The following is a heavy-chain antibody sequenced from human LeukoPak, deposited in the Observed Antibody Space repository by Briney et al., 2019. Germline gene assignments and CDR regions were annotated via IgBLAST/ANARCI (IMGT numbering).Heavy chain of an antibody. Sequence: ASVKVSCKASGYTFTGYYIHWVRQAPGQGLEWMGWINPNSGGTNYAQKFQGRVTMTRDTSISTAYMELSRLRSDDTAVYYCARDRLEGFGELSVNWFDPWGQGTLVTVSS. D-gene: IGHD3-10*01. CDR2: INPNSGGT. CDR1: GYTFTGYY. V-gene: IGHV1-2*02. CDR3: ARDRLEGFGELSVNWFDP. J-gene: IGHJ5*02.